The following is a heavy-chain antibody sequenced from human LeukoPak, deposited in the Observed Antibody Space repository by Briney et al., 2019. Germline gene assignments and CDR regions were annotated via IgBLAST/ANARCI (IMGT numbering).Heavy chain of an antibody. CDR3: ARADGSGSYYLFI. D-gene: IGHD3-10*01. J-gene: IGHJ4*02. Sequence: GASVKVSCKASGYTFTSYNLHWVRQAPGQGLEWMGVINPSGGSTTYAQRFQGRVTMTRDMSTGTVYMELSSLRSEDTAVYYGARADGSGSYYLFIWGQGTLVTVSS. CDR2: INPSGGST. CDR1: GYTFTSYN. V-gene: IGHV1-46*01.